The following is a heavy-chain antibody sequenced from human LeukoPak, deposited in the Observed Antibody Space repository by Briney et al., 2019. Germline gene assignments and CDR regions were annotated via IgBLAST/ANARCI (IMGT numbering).Heavy chain of an antibody. CDR2: ISYDGSNK. CDR3: AKDRSSGDFDY. D-gene: IGHD6-19*01. CDR1: GFTFSSYG. V-gene: IGHV3-30*18. Sequence: GGSLRLSCAASGFTFSSYGMHWVRQAPGKGLEWVAVISYDGSNKYYADSVEGRFTISRDNPKNTLYLQMNSLRAEDTAVYYCAKDRSSGDFDYWGQGTLVTVSS. J-gene: IGHJ4*02.